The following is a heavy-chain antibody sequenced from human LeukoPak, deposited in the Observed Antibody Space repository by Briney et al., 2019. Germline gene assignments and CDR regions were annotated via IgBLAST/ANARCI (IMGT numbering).Heavy chain of an antibody. D-gene: IGHD1-26*01. CDR1: GFTFTSYS. CDR3: AKGGKWDVTPFDY. V-gene: IGHV3-23*01. J-gene: IGHJ4*02. Sequence: GGSLRLSCAASGFTFTSYSMNWVRQAPGKGLEWVSTISSGGGSTHYADSVKGRFTISRDDSKNTLYLQVNSLRAEDTAVYYCAKGGKWDVTPFDYWGQGTLVTVSS. CDR2: ISSGGGST.